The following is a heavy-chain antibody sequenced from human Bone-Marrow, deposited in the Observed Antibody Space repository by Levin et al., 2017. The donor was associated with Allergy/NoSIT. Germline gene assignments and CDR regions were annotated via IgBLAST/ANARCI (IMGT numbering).Heavy chain of an antibody. CDR2: ISGSGGST. Sequence: GGSLRLSCAVSGFTFSSYAMTWVRQAPGKGLESVSFISGSGGSTYYAASVKGRFTISRDNSKDTLYLQMNRLRAEDTALYYCAKEIGTDYDFWTGYDYWGQGTLVTVSS. CDR3: AKEIGTDYDFWTGYDY. J-gene: IGHJ4*02. V-gene: IGHV3-23*01. CDR1: GFTFSSYA. D-gene: IGHD3-3*01.